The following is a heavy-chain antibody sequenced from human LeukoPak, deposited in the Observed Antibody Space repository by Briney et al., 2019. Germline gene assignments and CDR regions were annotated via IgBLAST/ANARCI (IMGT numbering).Heavy chain of an antibody. CDR1: GFTFSSYA. CDR2: ISDDGSNE. D-gene: IGHD3-10*01. J-gene: IGHJ4*02. CDR3: ATPKGGSGSHRAPLEY. V-gene: IGHV3-30-3*01. Sequence: GGSLRPSCAASGFTFSSYAMHWVRQAPGKGLEWVAIISDDGSNEYYADSVKGRFTISRDNSKNTLYLQMNSLRAEDTAVYYCATPKGGSGSHRAPLEYWGQGTLVTVST.